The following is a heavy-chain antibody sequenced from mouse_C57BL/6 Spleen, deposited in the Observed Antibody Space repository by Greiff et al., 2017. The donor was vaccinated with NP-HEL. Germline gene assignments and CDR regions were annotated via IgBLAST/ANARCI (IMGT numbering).Heavy chain of an antibody. CDR3: ARPGTYWYFDV. CDR1: GYTFTSYW. Sequence: QVQLQQPGAELVKPGASVQLSCKASGYTFTSYWMHWVKQRPGQGLEWIGMIHSNSGSTNYNEKFKSKATLTVDKSSSTAYMQLSSLTSEDSAVYYCARPGTYWYFDVGGTGTTVTVSS. CDR2: IHSNSGST. V-gene: IGHV1-64*01. J-gene: IGHJ1*03.